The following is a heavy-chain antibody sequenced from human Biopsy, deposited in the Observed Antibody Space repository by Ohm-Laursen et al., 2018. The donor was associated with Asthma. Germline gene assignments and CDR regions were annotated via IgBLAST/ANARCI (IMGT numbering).Heavy chain of an antibody. D-gene: IGHD4-17*01. CDR2: ISYDGSNK. V-gene: IGHV3-30*18. CDR1: GFTFSSYG. CDR3: AKDPRFHGDNVAGMDV. J-gene: IGHJ6*02. Sequence: SLRLSCAASGFTFSSYGMHWVRQAPGKGLEWVAVISYDGSNKYYADSVKGRFTISRDNSKNTLYLQMSSLRVEDTAVYYCAKDPRFHGDNVAGMDVWGQGTAVNVSS.